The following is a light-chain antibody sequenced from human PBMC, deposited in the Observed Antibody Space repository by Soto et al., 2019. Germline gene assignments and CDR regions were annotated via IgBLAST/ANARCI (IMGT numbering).Light chain of an antibody. V-gene: IGLV1-47*02. CDR3: AAWDDSLSGFYV. CDR2: SNN. Sequence: QSVLTQPPSASGTPGQRVTISCSGSSSNIGSNYVYWYQQLPGTAPKLLIYSNNQRPSGVPDRFSGSKSGTSASLAISGLRSEDEADYYCAAWDDSLSGFYVFGTGTKLPVL. J-gene: IGLJ1*01. CDR1: SSNIGSNY.